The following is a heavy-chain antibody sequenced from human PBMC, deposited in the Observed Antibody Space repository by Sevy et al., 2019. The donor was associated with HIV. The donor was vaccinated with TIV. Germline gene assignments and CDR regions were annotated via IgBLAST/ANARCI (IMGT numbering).Heavy chain of an antibody. CDR2: ILPISGLV. V-gene: IGHV1-69*10. J-gene: IGHJ5*02. CDR1: GDIFSNYG. Sequence: ASVKVSCKASGDIFSNYGINWVRQAPGQGLQWMGGILPISGLVNYAQKFQGRVTISADKSTGTVYMALSSLRSEDTAVYYCARDRPCGGDCYILHPWGQGVLVTVSS. D-gene: IGHD2-21*01. CDR3: ARDRPCGGDCYILHP.